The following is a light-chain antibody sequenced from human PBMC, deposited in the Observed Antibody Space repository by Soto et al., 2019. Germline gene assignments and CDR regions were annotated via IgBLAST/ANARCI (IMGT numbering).Light chain of an antibody. V-gene: IGLV2-18*02. CDR3: SSYTSSSTYV. CDR1: SSDVGSYNR. CDR2: DVS. J-gene: IGLJ1*01. Sequence: QSALTQPPSVSGSPGQSGTISCTGTSSDVGSYNRVSWYQQPPGTAPKVMIYDVSNRPSGVPDRFSGSKSGNTASLTISGLQAEDESDYYCSSYTSSSTYVFGTGTKVTVL.